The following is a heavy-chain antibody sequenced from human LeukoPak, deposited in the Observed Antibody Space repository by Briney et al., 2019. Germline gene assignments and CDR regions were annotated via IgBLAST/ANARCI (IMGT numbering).Heavy chain of an antibody. CDR3: ARGRPFDI. CDR1: GGSISSGSYY. J-gene: IGHJ3*02. Sequence: PSQTLSLTCTVSGGSISSGSYYWSWIRQSAGKGLEWIGRIYTSGSTNYNPSLKSRVTISVDTSKNQFSLELSSVTAADTAVYYCARGRPFDIWGQGTMVTVSS. CDR2: IYTSGST. V-gene: IGHV4-61*02.